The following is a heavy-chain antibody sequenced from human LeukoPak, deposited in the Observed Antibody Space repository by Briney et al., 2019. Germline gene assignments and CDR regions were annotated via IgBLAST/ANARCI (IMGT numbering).Heavy chain of an antibody. D-gene: IGHD2-15*01. CDR1: GGSISSGGYY. Sequence: SQTLSLTCTVSGGSISSGGYYWSWIRQHPGKGLEWIGYIYYSGSTYYNPSLKSRVTISVDTSKNQFSLKLSSVTAADTAVYYCARRRCSGGSCYFDYWGQETLVTVSS. V-gene: IGHV4-31*03. CDR2: IYYSGST. J-gene: IGHJ4*02. CDR3: ARRRCSGGSCYFDY.